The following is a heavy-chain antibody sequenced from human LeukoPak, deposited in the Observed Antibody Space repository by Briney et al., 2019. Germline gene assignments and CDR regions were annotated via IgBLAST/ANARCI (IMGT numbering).Heavy chain of an antibody. J-gene: IGHJ6*03. CDR2: IVVGSGNT. D-gene: IGHD2-21*01. V-gene: IGHV1-58*01. CDR3: AADLQGEDYYYYYMDV. Sequence: SVKVSCKASGFTFTSSAVQWVRQARGQRLEWIGWIVVGSGNTNYAQKFQERVTITRDMSTSTAYMELSSLRSEDTAVYYCAADLQGEDYYYYYMDVWGKGTTVTVSS. CDR1: GFTFTSSA.